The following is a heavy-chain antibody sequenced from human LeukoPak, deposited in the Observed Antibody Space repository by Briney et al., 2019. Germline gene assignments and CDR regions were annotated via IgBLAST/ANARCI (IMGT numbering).Heavy chain of an antibody. CDR3: ARGYDCSGGSCYSFDY. Sequence: SVKVSCKASGGTFSSYAISWVLQAPGQGLEWMGGIIPIFGTANYAQKFQGRVTITADESTSTAYMELSSLRSEDTAVYYCARGYDCSGGSCYSFDYWGQGTLVTVSS. CDR1: GGTFSSYA. J-gene: IGHJ4*02. D-gene: IGHD2-15*01. CDR2: IIPIFGTA. V-gene: IGHV1-69*13.